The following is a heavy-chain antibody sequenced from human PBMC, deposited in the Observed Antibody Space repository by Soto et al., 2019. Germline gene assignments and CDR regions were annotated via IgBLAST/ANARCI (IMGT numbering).Heavy chain of an antibody. CDR1: GGSISSSSYY. CDR3: ARHLTYCSAGSCYSDFPYYGMDV. Sequence: QLQLQESGPGLVKPSETLSLTCTVSGGSISSSSYYWGWIRQPPGKVMEWIGSIFYSGSTYYNPFLKRRVTISIDTSKNQFSLKLSSVTAADTAVYYCARHLTYCSAGSCYSDFPYYGMDVWGHGTTVTVSS. CDR2: IFYSGST. V-gene: IGHV4-39*01. J-gene: IGHJ6*02. D-gene: IGHD2-15*01.